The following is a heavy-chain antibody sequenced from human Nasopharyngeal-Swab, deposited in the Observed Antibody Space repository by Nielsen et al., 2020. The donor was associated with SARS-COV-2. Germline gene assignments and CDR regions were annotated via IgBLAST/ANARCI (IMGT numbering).Heavy chain of an antibody. J-gene: IGHJ6*03. CDR2: IKQDGSEK. V-gene: IGHV3-7*03. Sequence: GESLKISCAASGFSFSTYWMTLVRQAPGKGLEWVANIKQDGSEKYYVDSVKGLFTVSRDNPKNLLYLQVNSLRAEDTAVYYCARQGVFVPAYFHQYYMDVWGKGTTVTVSS. CDR3: ARQGVFVPAYFHQYYMDV. CDR1: GFSFSTYW. D-gene: IGHD3-16*02.